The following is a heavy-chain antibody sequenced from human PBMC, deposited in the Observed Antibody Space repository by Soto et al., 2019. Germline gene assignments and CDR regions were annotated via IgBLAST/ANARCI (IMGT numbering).Heavy chain of an antibody. D-gene: IGHD6-19*01. CDR2: INQDGGGT. Sequence: GGSLRLSCVASGFTFISSFMGWVRQAPGKGLEWVANINQDGGGTYYVDSVEGRFTISRDNAKDSLSLQMNSLRGEDTAVYYCARYFRGSGRYFFDYWGQGALVTVPQ. V-gene: IGHV3-7*03. CDR1: GFTFISSF. CDR3: ARYFRGSGRYFFDY. J-gene: IGHJ4*02.